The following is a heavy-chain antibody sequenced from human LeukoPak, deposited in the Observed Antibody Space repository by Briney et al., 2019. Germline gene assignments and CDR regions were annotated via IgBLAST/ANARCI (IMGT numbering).Heavy chain of an antibody. D-gene: IGHD4-23*01. Sequence: GRSLRLSCAASGFTFSSYAMHWVRQAPGKGLEWVAVISYDGSNKYYADSVKGRFTISRDNSKNTLYLQMNSLRAEDTAVYYCATSKESPGGNSPFDYWGQGTLVAVSS. CDR2: ISYDGSNK. CDR3: ATSKESPGGNSPFDY. J-gene: IGHJ4*02. V-gene: IGHV3-30-3*01. CDR1: GFTFSSYA.